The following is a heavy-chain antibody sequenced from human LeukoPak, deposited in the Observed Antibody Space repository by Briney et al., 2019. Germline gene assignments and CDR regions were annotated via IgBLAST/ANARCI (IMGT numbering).Heavy chain of an antibody. J-gene: IGHJ2*01. V-gene: IGHV3-20*04. CDR3: ARAPPNYYYYDSSGEGYFDL. CDR2: INWNGGST. Sequence: PGGSLRLSCAASGFTFDDYGMSWVRQAPGKGLEWVSGINWNGGSTGYADSVKGRFTISRDNAKNSLYLQMNSLRAGDTAVYYCARAPPNYYYYDSSGEGYFDLWGRGTLVTVSS. D-gene: IGHD3-22*01. CDR1: GFTFDDYG.